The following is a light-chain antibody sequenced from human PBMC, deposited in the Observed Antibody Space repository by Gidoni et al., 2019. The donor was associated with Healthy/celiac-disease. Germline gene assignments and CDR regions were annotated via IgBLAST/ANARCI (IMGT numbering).Light chain of an antibody. CDR2: DAS. J-gene: IGKJ3*01. Sequence: DIVFTQSPATLSLSPGERATLSCRASQSVSSYLAWYQQKPGQAPRLLIYDASNRATGIPARFSGSGSGTDFTLTISSLEPEDFAVYYCQQRSNWPALFTFGPXTKVDIK. V-gene: IGKV3-11*01. CDR3: QQRSNWPALFT. CDR1: QSVSSY.